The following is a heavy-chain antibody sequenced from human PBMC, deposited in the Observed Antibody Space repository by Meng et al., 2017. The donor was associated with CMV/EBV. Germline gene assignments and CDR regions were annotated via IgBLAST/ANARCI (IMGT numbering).Heavy chain of an antibody. V-gene: IGHV1-46*01. Sequence: SCKASGYTFTRYYMHWVRQAPGQGLEWMGIINPSGGSTSYAQKFQGRVTMTRDTSTSTVYMELSSLRSEDTAVYYCARGGVFRGVILYWGQGTLVTVSS. J-gene: IGHJ4*02. CDR1: GYTFTRYY. CDR3: ARGGVFRGVILY. D-gene: IGHD3-10*01. CDR2: INPSGGST.